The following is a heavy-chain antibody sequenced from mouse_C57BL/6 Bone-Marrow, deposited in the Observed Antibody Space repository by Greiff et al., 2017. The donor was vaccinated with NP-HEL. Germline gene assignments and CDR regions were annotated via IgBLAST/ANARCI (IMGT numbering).Heavy chain of an antibody. CDR1: GYTFTSYW. Sequence: QVQLQQPGAELVKPGASVKMSCKASGYTFTSYWITWVKQRPGQGLEWIGDIYPGSGSTNYNEKFKSKATLTVDTSSSTAYMQLSSLTSEDSAGYYCARILYGSSYGYFDVWGTGTTVTVSS. CDR3: ARILYGSSYGYFDV. J-gene: IGHJ1*03. D-gene: IGHD1-1*01. V-gene: IGHV1-55*01. CDR2: IYPGSGST.